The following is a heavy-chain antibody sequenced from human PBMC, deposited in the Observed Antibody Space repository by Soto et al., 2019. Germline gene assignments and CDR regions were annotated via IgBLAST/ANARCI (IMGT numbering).Heavy chain of an antibody. Sequence: EVQLLESGGGLVQPGGSLRLSCAASGFTVSSYAMSWFRQAPGKGREWVSVISGSGSTYSADSVKGRFTISRDSSKNTVYLQMNSLRAEDTAVYYCAKALRFTFTTGYYMDVWGRGTTVTVSS. J-gene: IGHJ6*03. CDR3: AKALRFTFTTGYYMDV. CDR2: ISGSGST. CDR1: GFTVSSYA. V-gene: IGHV3-23*01. D-gene: IGHD3-16*01.